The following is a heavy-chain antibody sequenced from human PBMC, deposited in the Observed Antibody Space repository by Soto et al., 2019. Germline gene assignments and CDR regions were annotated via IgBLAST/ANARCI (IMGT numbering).Heavy chain of an antibody. D-gene: IGHD3-16*01. Sequence: QVQLVQSGDEVKKPGASVKVSCKASGYIFVNYGIAWVRQAPGQGLEWMGWISPYTGNTHSATKVQGRLTMTTDTXXXXAXXDXXXXXXXXXAXXYCVMVDNYVTPTPQDVWGQGTTVTVSS. CDR1: GYIFVNYG. V-gene: IGHV1-18*01. CDR3: VMVDNYVTPTPQDV. CDR2: ISPYTGNT. J-gene: IGHJ6*02.